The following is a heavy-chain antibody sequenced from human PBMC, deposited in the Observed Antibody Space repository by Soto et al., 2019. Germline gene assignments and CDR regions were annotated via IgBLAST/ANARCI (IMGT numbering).Heavy chain of an antibody. CDR2: IYYSGST. V-gene: IGHV4-59*01. CDR3: ARSPNIWGSYRLYNWLDP. J-gene: IGHJ5*02. D-gene: IGHD3-16*02. Sequence: SETLSLTCTVSGGSISSYYWSWIRQPPGKGLEWIGYIYYSGSTNYNPSLKSRVTISVDTSKNQFSLKLSSVTAADTAVYYCARSPNIWGSYRLYNWLDPWGQGTLVTVSS. CDR1: GGSISSYY.